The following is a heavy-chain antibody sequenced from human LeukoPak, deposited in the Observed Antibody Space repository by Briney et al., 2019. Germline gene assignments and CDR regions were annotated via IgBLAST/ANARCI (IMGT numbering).Heavy chain of an antibody. V-gene: IGHV1-18*01. CDR2: ISAYNGNT. J-gene: IGHJ6*03. Sequence: GASVKVSCKASGYTFTSYGISWVRQAPGQGLEWMGWISAYNGNTNYAQKLQGRVTMTTDTSTSTAYMELRSLRSDDTAVYYCAREYSGSYYYYYYMDDWGKGTAVTVSS. D-gene: IGHD1-26*01. CDR3: AREYSGSYYYYYYMDD. CDR1: GYTFTSYG.